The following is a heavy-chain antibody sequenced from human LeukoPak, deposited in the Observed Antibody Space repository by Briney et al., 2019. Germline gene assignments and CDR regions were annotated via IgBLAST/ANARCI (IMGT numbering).Heavy chain of an antibody. CDR3: ARNRGDNTFDY. D-gene: IGHD3-10*01. V-gene: IGHV5-51*01. Sequence: GESLKISCKGSGYSFTSYWIAWVRQMPGKGLEWMGIVYPGDSNTRYSPSFEGQATISADKSVNTAYLQWSSLKASDTAMYYCARNRGDNTFDYWGQGTLVTVSS. J-gene: IGHJ4*02. CDR2: VYPGDSNT. CDR1: GYSFTSYW.